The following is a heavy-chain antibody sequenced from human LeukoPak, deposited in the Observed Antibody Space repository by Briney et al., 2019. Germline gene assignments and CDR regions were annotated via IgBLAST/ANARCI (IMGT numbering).Heavy chain of an antibody. CDR2: IKSKTDGGTT. V-gene: IGHV3-15*01. CDR3: TAAGIAWYYYYAMDV. D-gene: IGHD6-13*01. J-gene: IGHJ6*02. Sequence: PGGSLRLSCAASGFTFSNAWMNWVRQAPGKGLEWVGRIKSKTDGGTTDYAETVKGRFTISRDDSKNTLYLQMHSLKDEDTAVYYCTAAGIAWYYYYAMDVWGQGTTVTVSS. CDR1: GFTFSNAW.